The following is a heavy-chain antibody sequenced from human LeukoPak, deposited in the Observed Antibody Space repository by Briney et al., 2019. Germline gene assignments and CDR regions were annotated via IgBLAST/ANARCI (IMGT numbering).Heavy chain of an antibody. CDR3: ARGEVGQLVYLDY. J-gene: IGHJ4*02. CDR1: GFTFSSYE. V-gene: IGHV3-64*01. CDR2: ISSNGGST. Sequence: PGGSLRLSCAASGFTFSSYEMNWVRQAPGKGLEYVSAISSNGGSTYYANSVKGRFTISRDNSKNTLYLQMGSLRAEDMAVYYCARGEVGQLVYLDYWGQGTLVTVSS. D-gene: IGHD6-13*01.